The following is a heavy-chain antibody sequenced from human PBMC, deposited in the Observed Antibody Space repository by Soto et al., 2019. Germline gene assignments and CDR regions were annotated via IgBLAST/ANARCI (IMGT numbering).Heavy chain of an antibody. CDR3: ARGAVRNADYITPIDY. Sequence: QVHLVQSGAEEKKPGASVKVSCQASGYTFNTYAIHWVRQAPGQRLEWMGWINAGNGNTKSSPEVQGRVTITKDTSASTAYMELNSLRSEDTAVYYCARGAVRNADYITPIDYWGQGTLVTVSS. V-gene: IGHV1-3*05. J-gene: IGHJ4*02. CDR2: INAGNGNT. D-gene: IGHD4-17*01. CDR1: GYTFNTYA.